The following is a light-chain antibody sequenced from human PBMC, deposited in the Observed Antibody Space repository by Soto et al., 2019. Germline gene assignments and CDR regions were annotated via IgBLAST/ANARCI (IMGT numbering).Light chain of an antibody. V-gene: IGLV1-47*01. CDR2: KND. J-gene: IGLJ3*02. CDR3: AAWDDSLSGRV. Sequence: QSVLTQPPSASGTPGQRVTISCSGSSSNIGSKFVYWYQQLQGTAPKLLIYKNDQRPSGVPDRFSGSKSGTSVSLAISGLRSEDEADYYCAAWDDSLSGRVFGGGTKVTVL. CDR1: SSNIGSKF.